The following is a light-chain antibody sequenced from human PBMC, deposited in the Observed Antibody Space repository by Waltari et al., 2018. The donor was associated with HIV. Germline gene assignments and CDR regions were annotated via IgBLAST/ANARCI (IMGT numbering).Light chain of an antibody. V-gene: IGLV3-1*01. CDR2: EDS. CDR1: KLGHKY. J-gene: IGLJ2*01. Sequence: SYDLTQPPSVSVSPGQTASITCSGDKLGHKYVCWFQQKPGQSPVLVIYEDSKRPSGIPDRFSGSNSGNTSTLTISGTQAMDEADYYCQAWDSGTVLFGGGTKLTVL. CDR3: QAWDSGTVL.